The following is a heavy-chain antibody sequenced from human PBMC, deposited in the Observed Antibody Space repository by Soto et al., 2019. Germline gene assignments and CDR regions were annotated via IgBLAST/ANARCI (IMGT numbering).Heavy chain of an antibody. CDR3: ARGGYCSSTSCIGYYYYGMDV. CDR2: ISAYNGNT. J-gene: IGHJ6*02. CDR1: GYTFTSYG. Sequence: ASVKVSCKASGYTFTSYGISWVRQAPGQRLEWMGWISAYNGNTNYAQKLQGRVTMTTDTSTSTAYMELRSLRSDDTAVYYCARGGYCSSTSCIGYYYYGMDVWGQGTTVTVSS. V-gene: IGHV1-18*01. D-gene: IGHD2-2*01.